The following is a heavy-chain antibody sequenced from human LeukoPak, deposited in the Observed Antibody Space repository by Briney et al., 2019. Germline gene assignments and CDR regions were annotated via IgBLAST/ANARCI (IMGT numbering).Heavy chain of an antibody. D-gene: IGHD3-22*01. CDR2: ISGSGGST. V-gene: IGHV3-23*01. Sequence: GGSLRLSCAASGFTFSSYAMSWVRQAPGRGLEWVSAISGSGGSTYYADSVKGRFTISRDNSKNTLYLQMNGLRAEDTAVHYCAKDRRVSYYDSSDLDYWGQGTLVTVSS. CDR1: GFTFSSYA. J-gene: IGHJ4*02. CDR3: AKDRRVSYYDSSDLDY.